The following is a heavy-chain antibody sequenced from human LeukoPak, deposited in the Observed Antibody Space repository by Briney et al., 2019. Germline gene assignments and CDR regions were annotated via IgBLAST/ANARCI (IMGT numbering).Heavy chain of an antibody. J-gene: IGHJ4*02. V-gene: IGHV3-23*01. CDR2: ISGTGVTA. D-gene: IGHD3-10*01. CDR1: GFIFNNYG. CDR3: AKDQRFGDLDDY. Sequence: GGSLRLSCAASGFIFNNYGMSWVRQAPGKGLEWVSSISGTGVTAYYADSVKGRFAISRDNSKNTLYLQMSSLRAEDTALYYCAKDQRFGDLDDYRGQGTLVTVSS.